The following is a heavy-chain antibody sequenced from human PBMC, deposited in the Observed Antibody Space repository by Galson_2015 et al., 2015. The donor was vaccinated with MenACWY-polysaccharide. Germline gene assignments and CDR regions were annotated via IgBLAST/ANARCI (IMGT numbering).Heavy chain of an antibody. CDR3: ATVRGYLDY. D-gene: IGHD3-10*02. Sequence: SLRLSCAGSGFSFSSRAMTWVRQAPGKGLEWVSDISDSGSSTSYADSVKGRFTISRDNSKNMLYLQMNSLRAEDTAVYYCATVRGYLDYWGQGTLVTVSS. J-gene: IGHJ4*02. V-gene: IGHV3-23*01. CDR1: GFSFSSRA. CDR2: ISDSGSST.